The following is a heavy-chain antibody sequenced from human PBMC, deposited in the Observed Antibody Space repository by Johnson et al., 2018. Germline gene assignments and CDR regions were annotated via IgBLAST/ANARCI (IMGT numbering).Heavy chain of an antibody. Sequence: QVQLVQSGGGVVQPGRSXRLSCAASGFIFSSSGMHWVRQTPGKGLEWVAVIWSDGSNKYYADSGKGRFTISRDNSKNPLYLQMSSRRAEDTAVYYCARDGGSTIDHWGQGTLVTVSS. CDR3: ARDGGSTIDH. CDR2: IWSDGSNK. CDR1: GFIFSSSG. J-gene: IGHJ4*02. D-gene: IGHD2-15*01. V-gene: IGHV3-33*01.